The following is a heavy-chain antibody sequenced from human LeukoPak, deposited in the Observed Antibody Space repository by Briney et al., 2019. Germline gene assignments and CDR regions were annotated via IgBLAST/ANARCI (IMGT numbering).Heavy chain of an antibody. V-gene: IGHV3-7*01. CDR2: LKYDGSEK. CDR1: GFPLSSYW. D-gene: IGHD6-13*01. CDR3: ARDIAPAGLFFDY. Sequence: GGSLRLSCAASGFPLSSYWMSWVRQAPGKGREWVANLKYDGSEKDYVDARNGRFTNTGNNAKNSLYLKMNSLRAEDTAVYYCARDIAPAGLFFDYWGQGTLVTVSS. J-gene: IGHJ4*02.